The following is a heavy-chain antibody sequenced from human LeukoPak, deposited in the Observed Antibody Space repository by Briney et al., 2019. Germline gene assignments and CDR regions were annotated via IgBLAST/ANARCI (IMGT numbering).Heavy chain of an antibody. D-gene: IGHD2-15*01. CDR3: AKERSASGGSCFLCFDD. V-gene: IGHV3-30*18. Sequence: GGSLRLSCAASGFTFSPYGMHWVRQAPGKGLEWVAIMSYDGTNKYYADSVKGRFAVSRDNSKNTVYLQMNSLRTEDTSVYYCAKERSASGGSCFLCFDDWGQGTLVTVSS. CDR2: MSYDGTNK. J-gene: IGHJ4*02. CDR1: GFTFSPYG.